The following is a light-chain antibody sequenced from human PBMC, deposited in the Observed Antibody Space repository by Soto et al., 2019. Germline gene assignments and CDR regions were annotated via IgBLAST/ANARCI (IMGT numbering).Light chain of an antibody. CDR3: CSYAGSDV. CDR1: SSEVGGYNY. CDR2: DVS. J-gene: IGLJ1*01. Sequence: QSALTQPRSVSGSPGQSVTISCTGTSSEVGGYNYVSWYQQHPGKAPKLMIYDVSKRPSGVPDRFSGSKSGNTASLTISGLQAEDEAYYYCCSYAGSDVFGTGTKVTVL. V-gene: IGLV2-11*01.